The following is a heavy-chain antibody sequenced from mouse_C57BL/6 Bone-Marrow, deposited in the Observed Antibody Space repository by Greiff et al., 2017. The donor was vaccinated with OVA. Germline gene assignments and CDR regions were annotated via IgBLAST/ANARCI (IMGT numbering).Heavy chain of an antibody. CDR2: IYPRSGNT. CDR3: ATLLLRPLYYYAMDY. J-gene: IGHJ4*01. D-gene: IGHD1-1*01. V-gene: IGHV1-81*01. Sequence: QVQLQQSGAELARPGASVKLSCKASGYTFTSYGISWVKQRTGQGLEWIGEIYPRSGNTYYNEKFKGKATLTADKSSSTAYMELRSLTSEDSAVYFCATLLLRPLYYYAMDYWGQGTSVTVSS. CDR1: GYTFTSYG.